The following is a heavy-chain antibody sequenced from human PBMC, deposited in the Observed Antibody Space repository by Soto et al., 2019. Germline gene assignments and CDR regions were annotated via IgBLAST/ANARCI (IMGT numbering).Heavy chain of an antibody. D-gene: IGHD3-16*01. V-gene: IGHV4-31*03. Sequence: SETLSLTCTVSGGSISSGGYYWSWIRQHPGKGLEWIGYIYYSGSTYYNPSLKSRVTISVDTSKNQFSLKLSSVTAADTAVYYCASDHNETGEDAFDIWGQGTMVTVSS. CDR1: GGSISSGGYY. J-gene: IGHJ3*02. CDR3: ASDHNETGEDAFDI. CDR2: IYYSGST.